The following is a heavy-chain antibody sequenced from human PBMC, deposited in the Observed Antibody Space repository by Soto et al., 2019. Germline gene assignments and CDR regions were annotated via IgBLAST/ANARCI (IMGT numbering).Heavy chain of an antibody. D-gene: IGHD3-3*01. V-gene: IGHV4-61*01. Sequence: SETLSLTCTVSGGSVSGGSYYWCWIRQPPGKGLEWIGYIYYSGSTNYNPSLKSRVTISVDTSKNQFSLKLSSVTAADTAVYYCARASGSTSFDYWGQGTLVTVSS. CDR3: ARASGSTSFDY. CDR2: IYYSGST. CDR1: GGSVSGGSYY. J-gene: IGHJ4*02.